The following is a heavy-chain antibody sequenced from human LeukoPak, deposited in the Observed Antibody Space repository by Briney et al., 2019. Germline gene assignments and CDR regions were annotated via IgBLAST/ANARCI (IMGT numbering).Heavy chain of an antibody. CDR3: ARGVGAVATAQ. Sequence: ASVKVSCKVSGYTLTELSMHWVRQAPGKGLEWMGWMNPNSGNTGYAQKFQGRVTMTRNTSISTAYMELSSLRSEDTAVYYCARGVGAVATAQWGQGTLVTVSS. CDR2: MNPNSGNT. CDR1: GYTLTELS. V-gene: IGHV1-8*01. D-gene: IGHD5-12*01. J-gene: IGHJ4*02.